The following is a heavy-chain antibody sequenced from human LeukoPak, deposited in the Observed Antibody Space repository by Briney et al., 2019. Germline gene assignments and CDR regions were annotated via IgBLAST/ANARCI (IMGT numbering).Heavy chain of an antibody. D-gene: IGHD3/OR15-3a*01. CDR3: ARVRTGYYLYYFDY. Sequence: GGSLRLSCAASGFTFSSYAMPWVRQAPGKGLEWVAVISYDGSNKYYADSVKGRFTISRDNSKNTLYLQMNSLRAEDTAVYYCARVRTGYYLYYFDYWGQGTLVTVSS. CDR1: GFTFSSYA. V-gene: IGHV3-30-3*01. CDR2: ISYDGSNK. J-gene: IGHJ4*02.